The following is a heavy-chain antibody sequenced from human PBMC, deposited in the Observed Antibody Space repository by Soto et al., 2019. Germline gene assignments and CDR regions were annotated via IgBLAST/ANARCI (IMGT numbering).Heavy chain of an antibody. CDR2: INSDSGSI. CDR3: ARDHSIVGVLGY. J-gene: IGHJ1*01. Sequence: LRLSCAASGFTFSSYSMNWVRQAPGKGLEWVSYINSDSGSIYYRDSVKGRFTISRDNAKNSVFLQMNSLRDEDTATYYCARDHSIVGVLGYCGSGTLAPVSS. CDR1: GFTFSSYS. D-gene: IGHD1-26*01. V-gene: IGHV3-48*02.